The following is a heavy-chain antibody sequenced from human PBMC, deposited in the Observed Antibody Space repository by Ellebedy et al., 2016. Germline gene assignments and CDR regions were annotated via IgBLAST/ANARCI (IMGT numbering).Heavy chain of an antibody. D-gene: IGHD5/OR15-5a*01. Sequence: SETLSLTCSVSGGSISSFYWGWIRQPPGKGLEWIGYINYSGSTKYNPSLKSRVTISIDTSKNQFSLNLSSVTAADTAVYYCARGDSVYDRFDYWGQGTLVTVSS. CDR2: INYSGST. J-gene: IGHJ4*02. CDR1: GGSISSFY. CDR3: ARGDSVYDRFDY. V-gene: IGHV4-59*01.